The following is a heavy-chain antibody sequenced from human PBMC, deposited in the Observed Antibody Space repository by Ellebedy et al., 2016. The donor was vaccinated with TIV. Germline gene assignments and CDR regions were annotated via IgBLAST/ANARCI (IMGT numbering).Heavy chain of an antibody. D-gene: IGHD6-19*01. Sequence: GESLKISXAASGFTFSDYYMSWIRQAPGKGLEWVSYISSSGSTIYYADSVKGRFTISRDNSKNTLYLQMNSLRAEDTALYYCANSRAVAGPLDYWGQGTLVTVSS. CDR1: GFTFSDYY. CDR2: ISSSGSTI. V-gene: IGHV3-11*01. CDR3: ANSRAVAGPLDY. J-gene: IGHJ4*02.